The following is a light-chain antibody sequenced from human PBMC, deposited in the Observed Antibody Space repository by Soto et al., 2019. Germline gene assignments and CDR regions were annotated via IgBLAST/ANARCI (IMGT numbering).Light chain of an antibody. J-gene: IGLJ1*01. Sequence: SVLPKPPSASGTPGQRVTISCYGSHSNIGSKTVNWYQQLPGAAPKLLIYSNNQRPSGVPDRFSGSKSGTSASLAISGLQPEDEADYYCSTWDDSLNGLFGTGTKVTV. CDR3: STWDDSLNGL. V-gene: IGLV1-44*01. CDR1: HSNIGSKT. CDR2: SNN.